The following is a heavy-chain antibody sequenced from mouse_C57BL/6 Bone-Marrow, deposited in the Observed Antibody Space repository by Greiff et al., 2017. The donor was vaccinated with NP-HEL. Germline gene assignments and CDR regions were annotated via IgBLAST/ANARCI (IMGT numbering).Heavy chain of an antibody. CDR2: ISDGGSYT. J-gene: IGHJ4*01. CDR1: GFTFSSYA. V-gene: IGHV5-4*01. Sequence: EVQRVESGGGLVKPGGSLKLSCAASGFTFSSYAMSWVRQTPEKRLEWVATISDGGSYTYYPDNVKGRFTLSRDNAKNNPYLQMSHLKSEDTAVYYGAREGDYGYGGRAMDYWGQGTSVTVSS. D-gene: IGHD2-2*01. CDR3: AREGDYGYGGRAMDY.